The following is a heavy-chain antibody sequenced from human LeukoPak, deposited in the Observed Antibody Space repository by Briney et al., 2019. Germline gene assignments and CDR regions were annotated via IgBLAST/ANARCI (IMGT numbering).Heavy chain of an antibody. Sequence: GGSLRLSCAASGFTFSSYWMSWVRQAPGKGLERVANIKQDGSEKYYVDSVKGRFTISRDNAKNSLFLQMNSLRAEDTAVYYCARESFYYGSGSYYKRGYYFDYWGQGTLVTVSS. J-gene: IGHJ4*02. CDR3: ARESFYYGSGSYYKRGYYFDY. CDR1: GFTFSSYW. D-gene: IGHD3-10*01. CDR2: IKQDGSEK. V-gene: IGHV3-7*01.